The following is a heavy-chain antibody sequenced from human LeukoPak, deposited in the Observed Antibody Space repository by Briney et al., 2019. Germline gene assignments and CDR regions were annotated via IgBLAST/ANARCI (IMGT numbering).Heavy chain of an antibody. CDR3: AKDMTINYGMDV. CDR1: GFTFSSYA. CDR2: ISYDGSNK. Sequence: GGSLRLSCAASGFTFSSYAMHWVRQAPGKGLEWVAVISYDGSNKYYADSVKGRFTISRDNSKNTLYLQMNSLRAEDTAVYYCAKDMTINYGMDVWGQGTTVTVSS. V-gene: IGHV3-30*04. J-gene: IGHJ6*02. D-gene: IGHD4/OR15-4a*01.